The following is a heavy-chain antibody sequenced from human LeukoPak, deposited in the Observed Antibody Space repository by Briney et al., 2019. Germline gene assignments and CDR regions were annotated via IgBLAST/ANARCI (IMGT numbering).Heavy chain of an antibody. CDR1: GYTFSDYD. J-gene: IGHJ6*03. V-gene: IGHV1-8*01. CDR2: INPNSGNA. CDR3: ARALAWGGSSYSYYYMDV. D-gene: IGHD1-26*01. Sequence: ASVKVSFMASGYTFSDYDINWVRQATGQGLEWMGWINPNSGNAGYAQKFQGRVTMTRTTSISTAYMELSSLRSEDTAVYYCARALAWGGSSYSYYYMDVTDTGT.